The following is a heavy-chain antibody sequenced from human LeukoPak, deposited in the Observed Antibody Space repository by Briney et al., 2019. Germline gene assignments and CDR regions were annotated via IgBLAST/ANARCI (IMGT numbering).Heavy chain of an antibody. Sequence: PSETLSLTCTVSGGSISSYYWSWIRQPPGKGLEWIGYIYYSGSTNYNPSLKSRVTISVDTSKNQFSLKLGSVTAADTAVYYCGAAAENYFDYWGQGTLVTVSS. D-gene: IGHD6-13*01. J-gene: IGHJ4*02. CDR1: GGSISSYY. CDR2: IYYSGST. V-gene: IGHV4-59*01. CDR3: GAAAENYFDY.